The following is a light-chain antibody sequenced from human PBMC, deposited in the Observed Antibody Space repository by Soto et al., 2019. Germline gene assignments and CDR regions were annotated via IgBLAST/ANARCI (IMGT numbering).Light chain of an antibody. CDR1: SSNIGSNT. V-gene: IGLV1-44*01. CDR2: DNV. Sequence: QSVLTQPPSASGTPGQRVTISCSGSSSNIGSNTVNWYQQLPRTAPKLLIYDNVQRPSGVPDRFSAAKSGTSASLAISALQSEDEADYYCATWDDSLNGMVFGGGTKVTVL. J-gene: IGLJ2*01. CDR3: ATWDDSLNGMV.